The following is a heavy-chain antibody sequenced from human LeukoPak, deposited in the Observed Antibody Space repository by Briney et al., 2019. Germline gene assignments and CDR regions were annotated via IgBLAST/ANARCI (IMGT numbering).Heavy chain of an antibody. J-gene: IGHJ6*02. CDR1: GYTFTGYY. D-gene: IGHD6-6*01. V-gene: IGHV1-2*02. CDR3: ARAASIAARYYYYYGMDV. CDR2: INPNSGGT. Sequence: ASVKVSFKASGYTFTGYYMHWVRQAPGQGLEWMGWINPNSGGTNYAQKFQGRDTMTRDTSISTAYMELSRLRSDDTAVYYCARAASIAARYYYYYGMDVWGQGTTVTVSS.